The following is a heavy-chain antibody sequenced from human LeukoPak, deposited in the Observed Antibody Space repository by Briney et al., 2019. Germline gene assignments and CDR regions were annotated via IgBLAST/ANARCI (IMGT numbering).Heavy chain of an antibody. D-gene: IGHD3-3*01. CDR2: IIPIFGTA. J-gene: IGHJ5*02. CDR3: AREAVTIFGVVRTQTTKLPHRFDP. CDR1: GYTFTSYG. V-gene: IGHV1-69*06. Sequence: ASVKVSCKASGYTFTSYGISWVRQAPGQGLEWMGGIIPIFGTANYAQKFQGRVTITADKSTSTAYMELSSLRSEDTAVYYCAREAVTIFGVVRTQTTKLPHRFDPWGQGTLVTVSS.